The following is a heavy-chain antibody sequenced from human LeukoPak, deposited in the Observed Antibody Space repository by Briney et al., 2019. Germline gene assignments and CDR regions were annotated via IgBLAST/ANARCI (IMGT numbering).Heavy chain of an antibody. D-gene: IGHD2-2*01. Sequence: GASVKAFCKASGRTFSSYAISWVRQAPGQGLEWMGGIIPIFGTANYAQKFQGRVTITTDESTSTAYMELSGLRSEDTAVYHCARGRGSIVVVPAAMEPFDYWCQGTLVTVSS. V-gene: IGHV1-69*05. CDR3: ARGRGSIVVVPAAMEPFDY. J-gene: IGHJ4*02. CDR1: GRTFSSYA. CDR2: IIPIFGTA.